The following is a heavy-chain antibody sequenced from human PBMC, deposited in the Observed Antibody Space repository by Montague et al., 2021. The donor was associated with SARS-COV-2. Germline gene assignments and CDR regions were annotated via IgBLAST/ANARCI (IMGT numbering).Heavy chain of an antibody. V-gene: IGHV4-61*08. CDR1: GGSVSSGGYY. D-gene: IGHD6-13*01. J-gene: IGHJ4*02. CDR2: IYYSGXT. CDR3: ARASLAAAATRSDY. Sequence: SETLSLTCTVSGGSVSSGGYYWSWIRQPPGKGLEWIGYIYYSGXTXYXXXXKXRVTISLDTSKNQFPLKLTSVTAADTAVYYCARASLAAAATRSDYWGQGTLVTVSS.